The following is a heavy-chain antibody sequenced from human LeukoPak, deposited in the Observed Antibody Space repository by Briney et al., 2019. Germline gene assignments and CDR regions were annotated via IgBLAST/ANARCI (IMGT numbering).Heavy chain of an antibody. J-gene: IGHJ4*02. Sequence: GGSLRLPCAASGFTFDDYAMHWVRQAPGKGLEWVSGISWSSGSIGYADSVKGRFTISRDNAKNSLYLQMNSLRAEDTALYYCAKGPYGDYVYFDYWGQGTLVTVSS. CDR2: ISWSSGSI. D-gene: IGHD4-17*01. CDR3: AKGPYGDYVYFDY. CDR1: GFTFDDYA. V-gene: IGHV3-9*01.